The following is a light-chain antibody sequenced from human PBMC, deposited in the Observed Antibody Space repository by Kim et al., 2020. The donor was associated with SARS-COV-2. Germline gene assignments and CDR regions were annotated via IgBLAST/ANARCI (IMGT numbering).Light chain of an antibody. CDR3: CSRDSTGDQVL. Sequence: SSELTQDPAMSVALGQTVRITCQGDSLRDYYASWYQQRAGQAPVLVASGKNNPPSGIPARFSGSNSRNTASLTISGAQAEDEPDYYCCSRDSTGDQVLFG. CDR2: GKN. CDR1: SLRDYY. V-gene: IGLV3-19*01. J-gene: IGLJ2*01.